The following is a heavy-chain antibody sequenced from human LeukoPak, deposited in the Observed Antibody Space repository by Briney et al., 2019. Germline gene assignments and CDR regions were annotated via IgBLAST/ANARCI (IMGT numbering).Heavy chain of an antibody. CDR3: ARDKDTAMVSRAFDY. CDR2: TYYRSKLYN. Sequence: SQTLSLTCAISGDIVSSNSAAWNWIRQSPSRGLEWLVRTYYRSKLYNDYAVSVKSRITITPDTSKNQFSLQLNSVTPEDTAVYYCARDKDTAMVSRAFDYWGQGTLVTVSS. CDR1: GDIVSSNSAA. J-gene: IGHJ4*02. D-gene: IGHD5-18*01. V-gene: IGHV6-1*01.